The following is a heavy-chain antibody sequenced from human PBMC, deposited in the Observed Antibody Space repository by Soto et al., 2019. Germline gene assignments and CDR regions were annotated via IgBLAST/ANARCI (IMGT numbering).Heavy chain of an antibody. Sequence: ITLKEPGPTLVKPTQTLTLTCSFSGFSLSADGVGVGWIRQPPGKALEWLALIYWDDDTRYRPSLKSRLTITKDSSKNQVVLTMTNMDPVDTATYYCAHAYGGTSWPNDAFDVWGQGTVVTVSS. V-gene: IGHV2-5*02. CDR2: IYWDDDT. J-gene: IGHJ3*01. CDR3: AHAYGGTSWPNDAFDV. D-gene: IGHD2-2*01. CDR1: GFSLSADGVG.